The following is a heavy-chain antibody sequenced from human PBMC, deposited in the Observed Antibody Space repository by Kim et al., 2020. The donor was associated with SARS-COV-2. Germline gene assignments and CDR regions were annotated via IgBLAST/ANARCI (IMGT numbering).Heavy chain of an antibody. V-gene: IGHV1-18*04. Sequence: ASVKVSCKASGYTFASYGFSWVRQAPGQGLEWMGWISTFSANTNYAQKFQGRVTLTTDTSTSTAYMELRSLRSDDTAVYYWARDKEQIVEAGRGYWGQGT. CDR3: ARDKEQIVEAGRGY. CDR1: GYTFASYG. J-gene: IGHJ4*02. CDR2: ISTFSANT. D-gene: IGHD3-22*01.